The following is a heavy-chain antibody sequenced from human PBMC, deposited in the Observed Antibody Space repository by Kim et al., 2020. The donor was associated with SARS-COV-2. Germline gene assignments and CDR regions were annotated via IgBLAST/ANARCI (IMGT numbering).Heavy chain of an antibody. Sequence: GGSLRLPCAASGFTFSSYGMHWVRQAPGKGLEWVAVISYDGSNKYYADSVKGRFTISRDNSKNTLYLQMNSVRAEDTAVYYCAKDLLVYSSSWYVFYYYYGMDVWGQGTTVTVSS. V-gene: IGHV3-30*18. CDR2: ISYDGSNK. J-gene: IGHJ6*02. CDR3: AKDLLVYSSSWYVFYYYYGMDV. CDR1: GFTFSSYG. D-gene: IGHD6-13*01.